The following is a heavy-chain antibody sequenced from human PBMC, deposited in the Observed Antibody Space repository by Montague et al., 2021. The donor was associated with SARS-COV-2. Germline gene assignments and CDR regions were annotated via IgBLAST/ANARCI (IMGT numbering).Heavy chain of an antibody. D-gene: IGHD3-16*02. CDR3: AQQYYDYAWGSSRPDYFDY. V-gene: IGHV2-5*02. CDR2: IFWDDEK. Sequence: PALVKPTQTLTLTCSFSGFSLSTGGVGVDWIRQSPGKGLEWLGVIFWDDEKRYNPTLKTRLTISKGTSQNQVVIILTDMGPADTATYFCAQQYYDYAWGSSRPDYFDYWGQRTLVTVSS. CDR1: GFSLSTGGVG. J-gene: IGHJ4*02.